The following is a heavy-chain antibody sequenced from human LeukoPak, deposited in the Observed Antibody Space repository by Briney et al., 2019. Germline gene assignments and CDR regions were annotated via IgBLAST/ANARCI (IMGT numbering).Heavy chain of an antibody. J-gene: IGHJ4*02. CDR1: GFTFSGYG. Sequence: GGSLRLSCAASGFTFSGYGMHWVRQAPGKGLEWVAVIWYDGSNKYYADSVQGRFTISRDNSKNTLHLQMNSLRAEDTAVYYCARGAVGTTFLGYWGQGTLVTVSS. CDR3: ARGAVGTTFLGY. V-gene: IGHV3-33*01. CDR2: IWYDGSNK. D-gene: IGHD1-26*01.